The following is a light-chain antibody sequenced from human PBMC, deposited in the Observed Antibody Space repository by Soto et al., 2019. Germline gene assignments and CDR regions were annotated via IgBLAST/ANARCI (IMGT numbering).Light chain of an antibody. J-gene: IGLJ1*01. V-gene: IGLV2-14*01. CDR1: SSDVGGYNY. CDR3: SSYSISTAYL. CDR2: DVS. Sequence: QSALTQPASVSGSPGQSITISCTGTSSDVGGYNYVSWYQQHPGKAPKLMIYDVSNRPSGVSNRFSGSKSANTASLTISGLQAEDEADYFCSSYSISTAYLFGTGTKVTVL.